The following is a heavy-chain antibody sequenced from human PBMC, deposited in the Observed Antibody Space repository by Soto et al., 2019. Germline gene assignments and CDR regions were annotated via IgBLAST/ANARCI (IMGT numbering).Heavy chain of an antibody. J-gene: IGHJ6*02. D-gene: IGHD5-12*01. CDR2: IFDGSCNT. CDR3: AVGDIADRYYYYGTDV. Sequence: PAVNVSCKASGFTFTSCAVQWVRQARGQRLAWIAWIFDGSCNTNYAQKFQERVTITRDMSTSTAYMELRSLRSEDTAVYYCAVGDIADRYYYYGTDVWGQGTTVTVSS. V-gene: IGHV1-58*01. CDR1: GFTFTSCA.